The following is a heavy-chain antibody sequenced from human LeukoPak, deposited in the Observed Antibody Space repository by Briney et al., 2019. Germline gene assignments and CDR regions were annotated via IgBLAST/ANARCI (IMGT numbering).Heavy chain of an antibody. CDR3: AKDATWFGRNYASFDY. CDR1: GLTFSTYA. CDR2: IGGSGGTT. J-gene: IGHJ4*02. Sequence: QTGGSLRLSCAASGLTFSTYAMSWVRQAPGKGLEWVSAIGGSGGTTYYADSVKGRFTISRDNSKNILYLQMNGLRVEDTAVFYCAKDATWFGRNYASFDYWGQGTLVTVSS. V-gene: IGHV3-23*01. D-gene: IGHD1-7*01.